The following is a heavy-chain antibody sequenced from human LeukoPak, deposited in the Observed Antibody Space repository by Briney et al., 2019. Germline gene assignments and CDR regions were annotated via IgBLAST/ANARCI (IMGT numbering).Heavy chain of an antibody. CDR3: TTIWFGELLDFDY. J-gene: IGHJ4*02. CDR1: GFTFSNAW. D-gene: IGHD3-10*01. CDR2: IKSKTDGGTT. V-gene: IGHV3-15*01. Sequence: PGGSLRLSCAASGFTFSNAWMSWVRQAPGKGLEWVGRIKSKTDGGTTDYAAPVKGRFTISRDDSKNTLYLQMNSLKTEDTAVYYCTTIWFGELLDFDYWGQGTLVTVSS.